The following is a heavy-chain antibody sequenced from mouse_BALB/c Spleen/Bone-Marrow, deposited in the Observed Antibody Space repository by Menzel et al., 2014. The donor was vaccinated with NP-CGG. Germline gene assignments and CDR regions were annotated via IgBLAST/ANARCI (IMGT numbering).Heavy chain of an antibody. CDR2: INPSNGGT. CDR3: TRSYYAKEGAWFAY. CDR1: GYTFTSYY. V-gene: IGHV1S81*02. J-gene: IGHJ3*01. Sequence: QVQLQQPGAELVKPGASVKLSCKASGYTFTSYYMYWVKQRPGQGLEWIGGINPSNGGTNFNEKFKSKATLTVDKSSSTTYMQLSSLTSEDSAVYYCTRSYYAKEGAWFAYWGQGTLLTVSA. D-gene: IGHD1-1*01.